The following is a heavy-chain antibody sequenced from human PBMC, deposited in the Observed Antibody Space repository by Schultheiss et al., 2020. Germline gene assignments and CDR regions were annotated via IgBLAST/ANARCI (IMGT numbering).Heavy chain of an antibody. CDR1: GGSISSGAYY. CDR3: AREGRYSSWNYFDY. Sequence: SETLSLTCTVSGGSISSGAYYWSWIRQHPGKGLEWIGNIYYSGSTYYNPSLKSRVTMSVDTSKNQFSLKLSSVTAADTAVYYCAREGRYSSWNYFDYWGQGTLVT. V-gene: IGHV4-31*03. J-gene: IGHJ4*02. CDR2: IYYSGST. D-gene: IGHD6-13*01.